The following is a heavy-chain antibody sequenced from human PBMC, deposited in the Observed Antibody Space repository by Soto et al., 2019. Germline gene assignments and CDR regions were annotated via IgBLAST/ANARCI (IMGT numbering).Heavy chain of an antibody. CDR1: GFMFSSAW. J-gene: IGHJ4*02. V-gene: IGHV3-15*01. CDR2: IKSKTDGGAR. D-gene: IGHD1-1*01. CDR3: VEGWNDF. Sequence: EVKLVESGGDLVEPGGSLRLSCVTSGFMFSSAWMSWVRQAQGKGLEWDGRIKSKTDGGARDYAGPVNGRFSIFSDDSKSTLYLKINSLRAEETALYYCVEGWNDFWGQGTLVTLYS.